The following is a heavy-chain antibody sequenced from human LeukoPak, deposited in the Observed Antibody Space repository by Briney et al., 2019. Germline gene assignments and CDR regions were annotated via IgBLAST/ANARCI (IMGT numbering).Heavy chain of an antibody. CDR1: GYTFTGYY. CDR2: INPNSGGT. Sequence: GASVKVSCKASGYTFTGYYMHWVRQAPGQGLEWMGWINPNSGGTNYAQKFQGRVTMTRDTSISTAYMELSRLRSDDTAVYYCARAFHGRPGIPAAGTTRYGMDVWGQGNTVTVSS. V-gene: IGHV1-2*02. D-gene: IGHD6-13*01. CDR3: ARAFHGRPGIPAAGTTRYGMDV. J-gene: IGHJ6*02.